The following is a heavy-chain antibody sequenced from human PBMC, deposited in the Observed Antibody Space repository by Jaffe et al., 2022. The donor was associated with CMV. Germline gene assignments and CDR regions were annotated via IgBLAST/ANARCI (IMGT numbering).Heavy chain of an antibody. Sequence: QVKLVQSGAEVKEPRASVKVSCKAFGYTFVNYDIGWVRQAPGQGLEWVGWITIKNGNTNFVQEFEDRVTLTRDTSTDTAHMELRSLRSGDTAVYYCARMDYSRSWSYIGRHTYYYYMDVWGEGTTVTVS. V-gene: IGHV1-18*04. J-gene: IGHJ6*03. CDR2: ITIKNGNT. CDR3: ARMDYSRSWSYIGRHTYYYYMDV. CDR1: GYTFVNYD. D-gene: IGHD3-10*01.